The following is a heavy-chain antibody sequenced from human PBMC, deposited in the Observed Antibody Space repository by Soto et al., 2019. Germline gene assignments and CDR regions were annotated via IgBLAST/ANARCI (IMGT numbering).Heavy chain of an antibody. D-gene: IGHD2-2*01. CDR1: GYTFTDYA. V-gene: IGHV1-3*04. Sequence: ASVKVSCKVSGYTFTDYAIHWVRQAPGQGLEGVGWIITGTGNTKCSQKFQDRVTITTDTSARTVYMELSSLRSEDTAVYYCERMPNFDYWCQATLVTVS. CDR2: IITGTGNT. J-gene: IGHJ4*02. CDR3: ERMPNFDY.